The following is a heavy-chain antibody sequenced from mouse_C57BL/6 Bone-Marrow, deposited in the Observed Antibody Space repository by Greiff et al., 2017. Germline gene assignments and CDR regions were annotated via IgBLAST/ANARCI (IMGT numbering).Heavy chain of an antibody. Sequence: QVQLQQSGPELVKPGASVKLSCKASGYTFTSYDINWVKQRPGQGLEWIGWIYPRDGSTKYNEKFKGKATLTVDTSSSTAYMELHSLTSEDSAVYFCARRGYYYGSSYAMDDWGQGTSVTVSS. CDR1: GYTFTSYD. CDR3: ARRGYYYGSSYAMDD. V-gene: IGHV1-85*01. CDR2: IYPRDGST. D-gene: IGHD1-1*01. J-gene: IGHJ4*01.